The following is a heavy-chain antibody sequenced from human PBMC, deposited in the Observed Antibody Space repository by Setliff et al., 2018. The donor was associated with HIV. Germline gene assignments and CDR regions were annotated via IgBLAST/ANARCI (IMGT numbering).Heavy chain of an antibody. D-gene: IGHD6-6*01. Sequence: GGSLRLSCAASGFTFSSYSMNWVRQAPGKGLEWVSFISGNSGAVTYADSVKGRFTISRDNAKDSLYLQMNSLRAEDTAVYYCAREGSSSSWFDPWGQGTLVTVSS. CDR1: GFTFSSYS. CDR3: AREGSSSSWFDP. CDR2: ISGNSGAV. J-gene: IGHJ5*02. V-gene: IGHV3-48*01.